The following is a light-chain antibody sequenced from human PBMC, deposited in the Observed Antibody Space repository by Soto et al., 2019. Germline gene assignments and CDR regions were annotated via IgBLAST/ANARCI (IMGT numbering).Light chain of an antibody. CDR2: DAS. Sequence: EIVLTQSPATLSLSPGERATLSCRASQSVDVFLAWYQQRPGQAPRLLIYDASKRATYVPSRFSGSGSGTDFTRTISSLEPEDFAVYYCQQRSNRPLTFGGGTRVDIK. J-gene: IGKJ4*01. V-gene: IGKV3-11*01. CDR1: QSVDVF. CDR3: QQRSNRPLT.